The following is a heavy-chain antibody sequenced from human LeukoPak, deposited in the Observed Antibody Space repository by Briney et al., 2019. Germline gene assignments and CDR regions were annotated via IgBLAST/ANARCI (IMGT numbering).Heavy chain of an antibody. Sequence: PGGSLRLSCAAPGFTFSSYAMSWVRQAPGKGLEWVSAISSSGDATYYTDSARGRFTISRDNSNNTLFLQMNSLRADDTAVYYCASVEWFGDLTFEGWGRGTLVTVSS. CDR1: GFTFSSYA. CDR2: ISSSGDAT. V-gene: IGHV3-23*01. CDR3: ASVEWFGDLTFEG. J-gene: IGHJ4*02. D-gene: IGHD3-10*01.